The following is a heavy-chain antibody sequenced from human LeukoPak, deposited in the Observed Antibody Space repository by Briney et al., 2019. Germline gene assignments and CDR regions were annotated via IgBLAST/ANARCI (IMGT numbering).Heavy chain of an antibody. CDR2: IIPIFGTA. V-gene: IGHV1-69*01. CDR1: GGTFSRYA. CDR3: ARNDYGDYGLLGYYYYGMDV. Sequence: SVKVSCKASGGTFSRYAISWVRQAPGQGLEWMGGIIPIFGTANYAQKFQGRVTITADESTSTAYMELSSLRSEDTAVYYCARNDYGDYGLLGYYYYGMDVWGQGTTVTVSS. D-gene: IGHD4-17*01. J-gene: IGHJ6*02.